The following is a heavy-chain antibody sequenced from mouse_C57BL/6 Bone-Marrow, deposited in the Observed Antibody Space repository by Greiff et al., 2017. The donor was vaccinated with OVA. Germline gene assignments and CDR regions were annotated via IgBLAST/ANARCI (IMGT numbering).Heavy chain of an antibody. CDR2: IDPSDSYT. CDR1: GYTFTSYW. CDR3: ASGTGYFAD. J-gene: IGHJ3*01. V-gene: IGHV1-59*01. D-gene: IGHD4-1*01. Sequence: VQLQQSGAELVRPGTSVKLSCKASGYTFTSYWMHWVKQRPGQGLEWIGVIDPSDSYTNYNQKFKGKATLTVDTSSSTAYMQLSSLTSEDSAVYYCASGTGYFADWGKGPLVTVSA.